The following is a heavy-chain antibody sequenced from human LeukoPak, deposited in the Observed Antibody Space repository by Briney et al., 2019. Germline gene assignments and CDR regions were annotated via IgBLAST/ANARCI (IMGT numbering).Heavy chain of an antibody. CDR1: GFTFDDYA. CDR2: ISWNSGSI. D-gene: IGHD6-13*01. J-gene: IGHJ5*02. V-gene: IGHV3-9*01. CDR3: AKGGAGSWFDP. Sequence: PGGSLRLSCAASGFTFDDYAMHWVRQAPGKGLEWVSGISWNSGSIGYADSVKDRFTISRDNAKNSLYLQMNSLRAEDTALYYCAKGGAGSWFDPWGQGTLVTVSS.